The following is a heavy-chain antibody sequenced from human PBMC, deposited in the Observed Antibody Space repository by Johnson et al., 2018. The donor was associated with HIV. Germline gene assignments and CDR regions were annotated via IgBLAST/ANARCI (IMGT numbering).Heavy chain of an antibody. CDR2: INWSGDST. Sequence: EVQLVESGGGVVRPGGSLRLSCAASGFTFDDYGMSWVRQAPGKWLEWVSGINWSGDSTEYADSVKGRFTVSRDNARNSLYLQIKGLRAEDTAFYYCARGKGAAAGLDAFDIWGHGTMVTVSS. D-gene: IGHD6-13*01. CDR3: ARGKGAAAGLDAFDI. CDR1: GFTFDDYG. V-gene: IGHV3-20*04. J-gene: IGHJ3*02.